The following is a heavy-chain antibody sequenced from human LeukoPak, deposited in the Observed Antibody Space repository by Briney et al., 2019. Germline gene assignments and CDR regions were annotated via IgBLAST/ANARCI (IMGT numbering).Heavy chain of an antibody. J-gene: IGHJ6*03. Sequence: SETLSLTCTVSGYSISSGHYWGWIRQPPGKGLEWIGSMYHSGSTYYNPSLKSRVTISVDTSKNQFSLKLSSVTAADTAVYYCARSVEGYCSGGSCYSYYYYMDVWGKGTTVTVSS. D-gene: IGHD2-15*01. V-gene: IGHV4-38-2*02. CDR3: ARSVEGYCSGGSCYSYYYYMDV. CDR1: GYSISSGHY. CDR2: MYHSGST.